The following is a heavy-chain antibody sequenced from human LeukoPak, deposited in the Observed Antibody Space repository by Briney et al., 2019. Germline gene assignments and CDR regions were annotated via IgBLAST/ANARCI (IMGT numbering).Heavy chain of an antibody. D-gene: IGHD3-10*01. J-gene: IGHJ4*02. CDR2: ISGSSNYT. V-gene: IGHV3-21*01. Sequence: GGSLRLSCAASEFTFSSYSMNWVRQAPGKGLEWVSSISGSSNYTYYADSVKGRFTISRDNAKNSLYLQMNSLRAADTAVYYCARGLYYSGLDPLDSWGQGTLVTVSS. CDR3: ARGLYYSGLDPLDS. CDR1: EFTFSSYS.